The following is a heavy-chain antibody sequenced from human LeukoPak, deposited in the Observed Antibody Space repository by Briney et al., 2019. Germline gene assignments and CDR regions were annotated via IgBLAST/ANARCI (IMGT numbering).Heavy chain of an antibody. V-gene: IGHV4-59*08. CDR2: IYFSGST. Sequence: SETLSLTCTVSGASISSHYWSWIRQPPGKGLDWIGDIYFSGSTNYNPSLKSRVTISVDTSKNQFSLNLSSVTAADTAVYYCARTSWLQSSFYFEYWGQGALVTVSS. CDR1: GASISSHY. CDR3: ARTSWLQSSFYFEY. D-gene: IGHD5-24*01. J-gene: IGHJ4*02.